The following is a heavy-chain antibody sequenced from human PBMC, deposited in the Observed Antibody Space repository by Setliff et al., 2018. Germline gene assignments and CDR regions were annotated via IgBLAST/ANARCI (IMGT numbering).Heavy chain of an antibody. D-gene: IGHD2-8*01. CDR2: ISPHTGNT. V-gene: IGHV1-18*01. CDR3: SRLVRFCTRTACQRLSGGEF. J-gene: IGHJ4*02. Sequence: GASVKVSCKTSGYTFDDYGIAWVRQAPGQGLEWMGWISPHTGNTYYTPKLHGRVTLTTDTSARTAYMELRSLSSGDTAVYYCSRLVRFCTRTACQRLSGGEFWGQGTLVTVSS. CDR1: GYTFDDYG.